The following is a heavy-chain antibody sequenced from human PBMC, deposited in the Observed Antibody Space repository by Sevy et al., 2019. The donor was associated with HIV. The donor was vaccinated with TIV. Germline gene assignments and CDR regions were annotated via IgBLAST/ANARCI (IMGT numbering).Heavy chain of an antibody. V-gene: IGHV3-15*01. CDR2: IKSKTDGGTT. CDR3: STDPIIVLLVTDGMDV. J-gene: IGHJ6*02. CDR1: GFTFSNAW. D-gene: IGHD2-8*02. Sequence: GGSLRLSCAASGFTFSNAWMSWVRQAPGKGLEWVGRIKSKTDGGTTDYAAPVKGRFTISRDDSKNTLYLQMNSLKTEYTAVYYCSTDPIIVLLVTDGMDVWGQGTTVTVSS.